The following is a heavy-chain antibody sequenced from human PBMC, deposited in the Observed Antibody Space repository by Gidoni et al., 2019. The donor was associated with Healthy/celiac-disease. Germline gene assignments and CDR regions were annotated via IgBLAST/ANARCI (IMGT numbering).Heavy chain of an antibody. CDR1: GFTFSRYA. CDR3: AKDESSSSWNSEPPFDY. CDR2: ISGSGGST. D-gene: IGHD6-13*01. J-gene: IGHJ4*02. Sequence: EVQLLESGGGLVQPGGSLRLSCAASGFTFSRYAMSWVRQAPGKGLEWVSAISGSGGSTYYADSVKGRFTISRDNSKNTLYLQMNSLRAEDTAVYYCAKDESSSSWNSEPPFDYWGQGTLVTVSS. V-gene: IGHV3-23*01.